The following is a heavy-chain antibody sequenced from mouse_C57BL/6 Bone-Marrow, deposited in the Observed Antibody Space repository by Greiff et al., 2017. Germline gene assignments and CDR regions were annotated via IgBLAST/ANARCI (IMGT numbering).Heavy chain of an antibody. Sequence: DVQLQESGAELVRPGASVKLSCTASGFNIKDYYMHWVKQRPEQGLEWIGRIDPEDGDTEYAPKFQGKATMTADTSSNTAYLQLSGLTSEDTAVYYCTTFIYYYGSSFLYFDYWGQGTTLTVSS. D-gene: IGHD1-1*01. CDR3: TTFIYYYGSSFLYFDY. V-gene: IGHV14-1*01. CDR1: GFNIKDYY. J-gene: IGHJ2*01. CDR2: IDPEDGDT.